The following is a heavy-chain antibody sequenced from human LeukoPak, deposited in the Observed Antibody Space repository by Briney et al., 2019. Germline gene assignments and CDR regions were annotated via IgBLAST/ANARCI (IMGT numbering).Heavy chain of an antibody. V-gene: IGHV4-61*05. CDR2: IYYSGST. CDR3: ARRGGDSSGYYGYYMDV. J-gene: IGHJ6*03. Sequence: SETLSLTCTVSSGSISTSNYYWGWVRQPPGKALEWIGNIYYSGSTNYNPSLKSRVTISVDTSKNQFSLKLSSVTAADTAVYYCARRGGDSSGYYGYYMDVWGKGTTVTVSS. CDR1: SGSISTSNYY. D-gene: IGHD3-22*01.